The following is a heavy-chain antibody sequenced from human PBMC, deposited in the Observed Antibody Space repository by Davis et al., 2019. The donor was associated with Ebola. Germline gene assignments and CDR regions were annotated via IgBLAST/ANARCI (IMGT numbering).Heavy chain of an antibody. J-gene: IGHJ3*02. CDR3: ARAAFGGVNDAFDI. D-gene: IGHD3-16*01. Sequence: ASSVQVSCKASGYTFTSYGITWVRQAPGQGLEWMGRINPKSGGTNYAQKFQGRVTMTRDTSINTAYMELSRLRSDDSVVYYCARAAFGGVNDAFDIWGQGTMVTVSS. CDR2: INPKSGGT. V-gene: IGHV1-2*05. CDR1: GYTFTSYG.